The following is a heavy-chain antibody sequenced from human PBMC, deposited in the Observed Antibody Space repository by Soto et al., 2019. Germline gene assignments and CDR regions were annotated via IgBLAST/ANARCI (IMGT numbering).Heavy chain of an antibody. V-gene: IGHV1-8*01. CDR3: ARARYGESVDY. D-gene: IGHD4-17*01. J-gene: IGHJ4*02. CDR2: MNPNRGNT. CDR1: GYTFTSYD. Sequence: QVQLVQSGAELKKPGASVKVSCKASGYTFTSYDINWVRQATGQGLEWMGWMNPNRGNTGYAQKFQGRVTMTRNTSTSTVYMELSSLRSADTAVYSCARARYGESVDYWGQRTLVTVSS.